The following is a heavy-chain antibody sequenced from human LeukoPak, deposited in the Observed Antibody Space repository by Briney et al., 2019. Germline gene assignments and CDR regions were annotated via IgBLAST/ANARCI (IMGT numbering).Heavy chain of an antibody. CDR1: VFTFSDSA. J-gene: IGHJ4*02. V-gene: IGHV1-58*02. D-gene: IGHD1-26*01. Sequence: ASVKVSCKTSVFTFSDSAIQWVRQARGQRLEWVGWIVLGTCNTNSAQKFTDRVTITRDMTTTTAYMELSSLTSVDTAVYYCAASLSGFANWGQGTLVTVSS. CDR2: IVLGTCNT. CDR3: AASLSGFAN.